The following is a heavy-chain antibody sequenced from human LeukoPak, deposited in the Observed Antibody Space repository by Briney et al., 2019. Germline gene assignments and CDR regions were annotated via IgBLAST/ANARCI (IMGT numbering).Heavy chain of an antibody. J-gene: IGHJ4*02. CDR2: INGNGDNT. V-gene: IGHV3-23*01. CDR3: AKVDSSGWYGGDYFDH. CDR1: GFTFGSYA. Sequence: GGSQRLSCAASGFTFGSYAMSWVRQAPGRGLEWVSCINGNGDNTYYADSVKGRFTVSRDNSKNTLYLQMNSLRADDTAVYYCAKVDSSGWYGGDYFDHLGRGTMVTVST. D-gene: IGHD6-19*01.